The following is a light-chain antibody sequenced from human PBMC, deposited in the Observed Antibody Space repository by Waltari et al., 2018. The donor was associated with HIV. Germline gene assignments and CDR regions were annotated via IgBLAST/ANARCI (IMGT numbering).Light chain of an antibody. V-gene: IGKV3-11*01. Sequence: EVVLTQSPATLSLSPGERATLSCRASHSVGSYLAWYQQKPGQAPSLLIYDASNMATGTPARFSGSGSGTDFTLTISSLEPEDFAVYYGQQRSTWPLVTFGGGTKVEI. CDR1: HSVGSY. J-gene: IGKJ4*01. CDR2: DAS. CDR3: QQRSTWPLVT.